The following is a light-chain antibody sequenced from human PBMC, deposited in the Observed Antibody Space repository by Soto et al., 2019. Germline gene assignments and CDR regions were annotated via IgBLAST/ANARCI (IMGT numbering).Light chain of an antibody. Sequence: QSALTQPPSASGTPGQSVTIPCTGTSSDVGDYNYVSWYQQHPGKAPKLMIYEVSRWPSGVPDRFSGSKSGNTASLTVSGLQAEDEADYYCCSSAGTYTFVFASGTKLTVL. CDR3: CSSAGTYTFV. CDR1: SSDVGDYNY. J-gene: IGLJ1*01. CDR2: EVS. V-gene: IGLV2-8*01.